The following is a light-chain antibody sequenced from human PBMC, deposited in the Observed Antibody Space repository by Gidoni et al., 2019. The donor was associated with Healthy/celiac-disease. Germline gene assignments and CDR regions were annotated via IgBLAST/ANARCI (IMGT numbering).Light chain of an antibody. CDR1: QSISSW. CDR2: KAS. J-gene: IGKJ1*01. Sequence: DIQMTQSPSTLSASVGDRVTITCRASQSISSWLAWYQQKPGKAPKLLIYKASSLESGVPSRFRGSGSGTEFTLTISSLQPDDFANYYCQQYNSYSGTFGQGTKVEIK. CDR3: QQYNSYSGT. V-gene: IGKV1-5*03.